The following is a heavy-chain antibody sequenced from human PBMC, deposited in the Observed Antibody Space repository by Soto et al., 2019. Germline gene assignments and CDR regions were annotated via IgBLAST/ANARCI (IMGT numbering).Heavy chain of an antibody. V-gene: IGHV3-9*01. CDR3: EKGTGGNGNSAPHYYRDV. Sequence: EVQLVESGGGLVQPGRSLRLSCAASGFTFNDYAMHWVRQAPGKGLEWVSGIRWNSGYMGYAGSVKGRFTISRDNAKNSFYLKRNIQSPEDTPLFLWEKGTGGNGNSAPHYYRDVWDKGTTVPVPS. CDR2: IRWNSGYM. D-gene: IGHD2-15*01. CDR1: GFTFNDYA. J-gene: IGHJ6*03.